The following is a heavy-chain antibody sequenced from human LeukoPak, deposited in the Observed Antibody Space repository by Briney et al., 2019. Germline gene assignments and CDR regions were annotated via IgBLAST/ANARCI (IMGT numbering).Heavy chain of an antibody. CDR2: IYYSGST. D-gene: IGHD6-19*01. CDR1: GGSISSGGYY. Sequence: HSQTLSLTCTVSGGSISSGGYYWSWTRQHPGKGLEWIGYIYYSGSTYYNPSLKSRVTISVDTSKNQFSLKLSSVTAADTAVYYCARDSSGWYPYNWFDPWGQGTLVTVSS. J-gene: IGHJ5*02. CDR3: ARDSSGWYPYNWFDP. V-gene: IGHV4-31*03.